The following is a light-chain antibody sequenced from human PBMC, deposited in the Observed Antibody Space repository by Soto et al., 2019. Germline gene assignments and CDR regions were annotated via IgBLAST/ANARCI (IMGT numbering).Light chain of an antibody. V-gene: IGLV2-14*01. CDR2: DVT. J-gene: IGLJ1*01. Sequence: QSVLTQPASVSGSPGQSITISCTGTSSDVGGYNFVSWYQQHPDKAPKLMIYDVTNRPSGVSNRFSGSKSGNTASLTISGLQAEDEADYYCSSYTSISTYVSGTGTKFTVL. CDR1: SSDVGGYNF. CDR3: SSYTSISTYV.